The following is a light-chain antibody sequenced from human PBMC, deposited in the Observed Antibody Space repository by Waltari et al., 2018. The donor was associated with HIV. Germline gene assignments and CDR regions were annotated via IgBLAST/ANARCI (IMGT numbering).Light chain of an antibody. V-gene: IGKV1-27*01. CDR3: QRYDRAPYT. CDR1: QGIGSD. J-gene: IGKJ2*01. CDR2: AAS. Sequence: QMTQPASSLSPSVGDRVAITCRASQGIGSDLAWYQQKPGKVPKLLIYAASTLQSGVPSRFSGSGSGTDFTLTITNIQTEDFSFYYCQRYDRAPYTFGPGTRLELK.